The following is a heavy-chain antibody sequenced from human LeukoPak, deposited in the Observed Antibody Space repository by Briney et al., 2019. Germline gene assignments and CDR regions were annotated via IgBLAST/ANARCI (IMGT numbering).Heavy chain of an antibody. Sequence: GGSLRLSCAASGFTFSSYAMSWVRQAPGKGLEWVSAISGSGGSTYYADSVKGRFTISRDNSKNTLYLQMNSLRAEDTAVYYCAKEFVVGATALEYFDYWGQGTLVTVSS. CDR1: GFTFSSYA. CDR3: AKEFVVGATALEYFDY. V-gene: IGHV3-23*01. D-gene: IGHD1-26*01. J-gene: IGHJ4*02. CDR2: ISGSGGST.